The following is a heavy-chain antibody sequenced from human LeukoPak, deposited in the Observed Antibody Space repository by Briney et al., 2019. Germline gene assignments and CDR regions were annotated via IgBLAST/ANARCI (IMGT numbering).Heavy chain of an antibody. CDR3: ARDGDTPGGYCYGMDV. D-gene: IGHD3-10*01. V-gene: IGHV4-34*01. J-gene: IGHJ6*02. CDR1: GGSFSGYY. CDR2: VNHSGST. Sequence: SETLSLTCAVYGGSFSGYYWSWIRQPPGMGLEWIGEVNHSGSTNYNPSLKSRVTISVDTSKNQFSLKLSSVTAADTAVYYCARDGDTPGGYCYGMDVWGQGTTVTVSS.